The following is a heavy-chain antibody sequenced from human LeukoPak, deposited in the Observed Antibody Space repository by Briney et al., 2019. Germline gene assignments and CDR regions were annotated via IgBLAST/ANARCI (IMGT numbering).Heavy chain of an antibody. V-gene: IGHV1-18*04. CDR1: GYIFTSYG. J-gene: IGHJ4*02. Sequence: SVKVSCKASGYIFTSYGISWLRPAPGQGLEWMGWLSAYNGNKNYAQKLQGRVTMTTDTSTSTAYMELRSLRSDDTAVFYCARIVVAATLPPDYWGQGTLVTVSS. D-gene: IGHD2-15*01. CDR2: LSAYNGNK. CDR3: ARIVVAATLPPDY.